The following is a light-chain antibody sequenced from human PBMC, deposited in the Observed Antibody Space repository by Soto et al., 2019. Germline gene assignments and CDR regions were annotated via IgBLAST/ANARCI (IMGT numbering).Light chain of an antibody. Sequence: QSVLTQPPSASGTPGQRVTISCCGSSSNIGTNTVNWYKQLPGTAPKLLIYSNDLRPSGVPDRFSGSKSGTSASLAISGLQSEDEADYYCEAWDDSRYGAVFGGGTKLTVL. J-gene: IGLJ2*01. CDR3: EAWDDSRYGAV. CDR2: SND. V-gene: IGLV1-44*01. CDR1: SSNIGTNT.